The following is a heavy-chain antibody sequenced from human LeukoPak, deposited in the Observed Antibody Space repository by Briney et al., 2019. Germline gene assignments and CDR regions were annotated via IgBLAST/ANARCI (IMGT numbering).Heavy chain of an antibody. CDR3: AKGQLWFGEFSYFDY. Sequence: PGGSLRLSCAASGFTVSSNFMNWVRQAPGKGLEWVSVISGSGGSTDYADSVKGRFSISRDNSKNTLYLQMNSLRAEDTAVYYCAKGQLWFGEFSYFDYWGQGTLVTVSS. CDR1: GFTVSSNF. V-gene: IGHV3-23*01. D-gene: IGHD3-10*01. CDR2: ISGSGGST. J-gene: IGHJ4*02.